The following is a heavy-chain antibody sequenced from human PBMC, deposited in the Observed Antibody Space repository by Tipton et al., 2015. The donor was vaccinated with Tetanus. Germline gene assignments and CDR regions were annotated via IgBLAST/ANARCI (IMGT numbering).Heavy chain of an antibody. V-gene: IGHV4-59*01. J-gene: IGHJ6*02. Sequence: TLSLTCTVSGGSISSYYWSWIRQPPGKGLEWIGYIYYSGSTNYNPSLKSRVTISVDTSKNQFSLKLSSVTAADTAVYYCARASSGYYYYYYDMDVWGQGTTVTVSS. CDR2: IYYSGST. CDR1: GGSISSYY. CDR3: ARASSGYYYYYYDMDV. D-gene: IGHD6-25*01.